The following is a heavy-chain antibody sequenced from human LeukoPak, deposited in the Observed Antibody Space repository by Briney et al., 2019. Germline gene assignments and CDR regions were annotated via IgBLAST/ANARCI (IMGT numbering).Heavy chain of an antibody. CDR1: GFTFSSYW. Sequence: PGGSLRLSCAASGFTFSSYWMSWVRQTPGKGLEWVASIKEDGSERQYVDSVKGRFTISRDNAKNSLYLQMNSLRAEDTAVYYCARGSGYYYYYYGMDVWGQGTTVTVSS. V-gene: IGHV3-7*01. D-gene: IGHD3-22*01. J-gene: IGHJ6*02. CDR2: IKEDGSER. CDR3: ARGSGYYYYYYGMDV.